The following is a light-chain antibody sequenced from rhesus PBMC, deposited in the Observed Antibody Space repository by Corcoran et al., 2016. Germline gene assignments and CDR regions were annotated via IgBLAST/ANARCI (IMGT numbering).Light chain of an antibody. CDR2: SAS. J-gene: IGKJ2*01. V-gene: IGKV1-33*02. Sequence: GDKVTITCRASQGISNALAWYQQKPGKAPKLLIYSASSLESGVPSRFSGSRSGTDFTLTISSLPPEDFATYYCQQGYTVPYTFGQGTKVEIK. CDR1: QGISNA. CDR3: QQGYTVPYT.